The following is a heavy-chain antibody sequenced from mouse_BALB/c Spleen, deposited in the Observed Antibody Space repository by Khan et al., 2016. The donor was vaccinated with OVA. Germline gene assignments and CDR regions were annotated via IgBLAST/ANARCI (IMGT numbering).Heavy chain of an antibody. CDR1: GFTFTDYY. Sequence: EVELVESGGGLVQPGGSLRLSCATSGFTFTDYYMSWVRQPPGKALEWLGFIRNKANGYTTEYSASVKGRFTISSDNSQSILYLQMNTLRAEDSATYYCASGPYYGSGFACWGQGTLVTVSA. J-gene: IGHJ3*01. CDR3: ASGPYYGSGFAC. V-gene: IGHV7-3*02. D-gene: IGHD1-1*01. CDR2: IRNKANGYTT.